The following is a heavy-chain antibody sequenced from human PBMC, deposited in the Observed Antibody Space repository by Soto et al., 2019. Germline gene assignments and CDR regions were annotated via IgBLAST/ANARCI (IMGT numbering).Heavy chain of an antibody. V-gene: IGHV1-69*13. CDR1: GGTFSSYA. J-gene: IGHJ6*02. CDR3: ARAIRDRYYYYYGMDV. Sequence: GASVKDSCKASGGTFSSYAISWVRQAPGQGLEWMGGIIPIFGTANYAQKFQGRVTITADESTSTAYMELSSLRSEDTAVYYCARAIRDRYYYYYGMDVWGQGTTVTVSS. CDR2: IIPIFGTA.